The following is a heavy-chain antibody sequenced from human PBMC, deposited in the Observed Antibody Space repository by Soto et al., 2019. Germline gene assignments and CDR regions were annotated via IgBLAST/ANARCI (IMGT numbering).Heavy chain of an antibody. V-gene: IGHV3-30*04. D-gene: IGHD3-3*01. J-gene: IGHJ4*02. Sequence: HPVGLLRLSLKASGLTISSYAMHWVRKAPGKGPEWVAVISEDGDNQYYGDAVKGRCTVSRDTSQNSLHLQLNSLRIEDTALYYRVRDMPYYDLWNGYSGIFDSWGQGTLVTVSS. CDR3: VRDMPYYDLWNGYSGIFDS. CDR2: ISEDGDNQ. CDR1: GLTISSYA.